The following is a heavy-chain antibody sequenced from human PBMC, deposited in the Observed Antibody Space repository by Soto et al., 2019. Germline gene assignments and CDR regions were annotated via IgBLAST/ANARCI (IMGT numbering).Heavy chain of an antibody. V-gene: IGHV3-30*18. CDR1: GFTFSSYG. D-gene: IGHD2-21*02. CDR3: AKAREHIVVVTASDY. CDR2: ISYDGSNK. Sequence: QVQLVESGGGVVQPGRSLRLSCAASGFTFSSYGMHWVRQAPGKGLEWVAVISYDGSNKYYADSVKGRFTISRDNSKNTLYLQMNSLRAEDTVVYSCAKAREHIVVVTASDYWGQGTLVTVSS. J-gene: IGHJ4*02.